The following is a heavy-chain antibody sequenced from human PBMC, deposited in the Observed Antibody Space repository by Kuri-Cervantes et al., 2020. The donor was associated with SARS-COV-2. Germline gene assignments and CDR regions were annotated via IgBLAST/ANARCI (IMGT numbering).Heavy chain of an antibody. V-gene: IGHV3-23*01. J-gene: IGHJ6*02. Sequence: GGSLRLSCAASGFTFSSYWMSWVRQAPGKGLEWVSGISDGGGVTYYADSVKGRFTISRDNSKNTLYLQMNSLRVEDAAVYYCAKWGGRPYYYYGMDVWGQGTTVTVSS. D-gene: IGHD3-16*01. CDR1: GFTFSSYW. CDR3: AKWGGRPYYYYGMDV. CDR2: ISDGGGVT.